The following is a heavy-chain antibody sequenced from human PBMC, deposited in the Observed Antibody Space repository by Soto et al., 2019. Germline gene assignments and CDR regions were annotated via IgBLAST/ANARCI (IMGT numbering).Heavy chain of an antibody. V-gene: IGHV1-18*04. J-gene: IGHJ5*02. Sequence: ASVKVSCKASGYTFTSYGISWVRQAPGQGLEWMGWISAYNDNTKYAQKFQGRVTMTTDTSTSTAYMDLRSLRSDDTAVYYCARDSRDPFGAYNRFDPWGQGTLVTVSS. CDR1: GYTFTSYG. D-gene: IGHD3-16*01. CDR2: ISAYNDNT. CDR3: ARDSRDPFGAYNRFDP.